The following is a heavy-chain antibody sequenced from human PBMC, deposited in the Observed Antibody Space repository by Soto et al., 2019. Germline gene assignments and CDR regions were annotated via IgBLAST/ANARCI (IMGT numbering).Heavy chain of an antibody. J-gene: IGHJ4*02. CDR2: FDPEDGET. CDR1: GYTLTELS. Sequence: QVQRVQSGAEVKKPGASVKVSCKVSGYTLTELSMHWVRQAPGKGLEWMGGFDPEDGETIYAQKFQGRVTMTEDTTTDTAYMELSSLRSEDTAVYYCATDTYYYDSSGYRFDYWGQGTLVTVSS. V-gene: IGHV1-24*01. CDR3: ATDTYYYDSSGYRFDY. D-gene: IGHD3-22*01.